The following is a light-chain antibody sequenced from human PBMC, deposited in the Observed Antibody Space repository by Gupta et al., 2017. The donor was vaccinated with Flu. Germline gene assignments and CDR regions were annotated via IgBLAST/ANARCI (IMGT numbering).Light chain of an antibody. Sequence: SYVLTQPPSVSVAPGQTARLTCAGNNIRSKSVHWYQQKPGQAPVLVVHDDSDRPSGIPERFSGSNSGNAATLTISGVEAGDEADYYCHMWDSSSDHLVFGGGTKLTVL. V-gene: IGLV3-21*02. CDR2: DDS. J-gene: IGLJ2*01. CDR3: HMWDSSSDHLV. CDR1: NIRSKS.